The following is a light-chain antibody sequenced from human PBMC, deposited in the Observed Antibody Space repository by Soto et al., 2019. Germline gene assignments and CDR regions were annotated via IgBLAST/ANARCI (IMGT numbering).Light chain of an antibody. Sequence: EIVLTQSPGTLSLSPGERATLSCRASQSVSSSYLAWYQQTPGQAPKVLIYGASSRATGIPDRFSGSGSGTDFTLTISRLEPEDFAVYYCQQYGSSPRTFGGGTKV. CDR1: QSVSSSY. V-gene: IGKV3-20*01. CDR3: QQYGSSPRT. J-gene: IGKJ4*01. CDR2: GAS.